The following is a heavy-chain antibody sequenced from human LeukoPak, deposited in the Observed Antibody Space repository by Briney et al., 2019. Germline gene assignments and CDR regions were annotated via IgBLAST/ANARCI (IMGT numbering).Heavy chain of an antibody. D-gene: IGHD1-26*01. CDR2: ISYDGSNK. V-gene: IGHV3-30*01. J-gene: IGHJ5*02. Sequence: GGSLRLSCAASGFTFSSYAIHWVRQAPGKGLEWVAVISYDGSNKYYADSVKGRFTISRDNSKNTLYLQMDSLRAEDTAVYYCARVGGSYFWFDPWGQGTLVTVSS. CDR1: GFTFSSYA. CDR3: ARVGGSYFWFDP.